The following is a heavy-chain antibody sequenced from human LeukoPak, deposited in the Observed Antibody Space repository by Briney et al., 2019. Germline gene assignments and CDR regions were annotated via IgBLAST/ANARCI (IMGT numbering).Heavy chain of an antibody. CDR3: AKPRPSYSSSWYDH. J-gene: IGHJ5*02. V-gene: IGHV3-33*06. CDR2: IWYDGSNK. CDR1: GFTFSSYS. Sequence: GGSLRLSCAASGFTFSSYSMNWVRQAPGKGLEWVAVIWYDGSNKYYADSVKGRFTISRDNSKNTLYLQMNSLRAEDTAVYYCAKPRPSYSSSWYDHWGQGTLVTVSS. D-gene: IGHD6-13*01.